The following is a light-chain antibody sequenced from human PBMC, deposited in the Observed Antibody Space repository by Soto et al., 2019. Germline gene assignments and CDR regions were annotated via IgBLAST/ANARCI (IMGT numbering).Light chain of an antibody. Sequence: DIVMTQSPLSLPVTPGEPASISCRSSQSLLHSNGHNYLDWYLQKPGQSPQVLIYLGSNRASGXPXRXNGGGSGTDFTLKISRVEAEDVGVYYCMQGLQTPSITFGQGTRLEMK. J-gene: IGKJ5*01. CDR3: MQGLQTPSIT. CDR2: LGS. V-gene: IGKV2-28*01. CDR1: QSLLHSNGHNY.